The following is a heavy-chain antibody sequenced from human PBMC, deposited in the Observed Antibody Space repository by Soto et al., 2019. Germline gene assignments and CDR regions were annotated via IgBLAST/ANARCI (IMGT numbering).Heavy chain of an antibody. V-gene: IGHV4-39*01. CDR2: IHYSGST. CDR3: ARHADVSNFDY. CDR1: GGSISSSSYY. J-gene: IGHJ4*02. Sequence: SETLSLTCTVSGGSISSSSYYWGWIRQPPGKGLEWIGSIHYSGSTYYNPSLKSRVTISVDTSKNQFSLKLSSVTAADTAVYYCARHADVSNFDYWGQGTLVTVSS.